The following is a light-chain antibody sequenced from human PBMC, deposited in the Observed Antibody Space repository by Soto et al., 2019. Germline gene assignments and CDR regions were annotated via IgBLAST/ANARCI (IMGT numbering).Light chain of an antibody. CDR2: GAS. Sequence: IVLTPSPGTPSLSPGERATLSCRASQSVSSSYLAWYQQKPGQAPRLLIYGASSRATGIPDRFSGSGSGTDFTLTISRLEPEDFAVYYCQQYGSSPRTFGQGTKVDIK. CDR3: QQYGSSPRT. V-gene: IGKV3-20*01. CDR1: QSVSSSY. J-gene: IGKJ1*01.